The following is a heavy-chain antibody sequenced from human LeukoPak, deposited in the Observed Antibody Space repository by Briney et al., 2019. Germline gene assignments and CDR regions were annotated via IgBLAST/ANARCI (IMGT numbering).Heavy chain of an antibody. D-gene: IGHD2-2*01. CDR1: GGSISSYY. Sequence: PSETLSLTCTVSGGSISSYYWSWIRQPAGKGLEWIGRIYTSGSTNYNPSLKSRVTMSVDTSKNQFSLKLSSVTAADTAVYYCARKEIVVVPAAYYSYYYYYMDVWGKGTTVTVSS. V-gene: IGHV4-4*07. J-gene: IGHJ6*03. CDR3: ARKEIVVVPAAYYSYYYYYMDV. CDR2: IYTSGST.